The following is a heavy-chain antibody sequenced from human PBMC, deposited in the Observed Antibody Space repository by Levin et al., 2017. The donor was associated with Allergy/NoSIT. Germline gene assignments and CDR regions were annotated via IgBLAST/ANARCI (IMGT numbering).Heavy chain of an antibody. CDR3: ARGAGGGYVGY. V-gene: IGHV3-13*01. J-gene: IGHJ4*02. CDR2: IDTSGGT. CDR1: GFTFSRYD. D-gene: IGHD4-23*01. Sequence: GGSLRLSCAASGFTFSRYDMHWVRQGTGKGLEWVSAIDTSGGTYYADSVKGRFTISRDNSKNTLYLQMNSLRAEDTAVYYCARGAGGGYVGYWGQGTLVTVSS.